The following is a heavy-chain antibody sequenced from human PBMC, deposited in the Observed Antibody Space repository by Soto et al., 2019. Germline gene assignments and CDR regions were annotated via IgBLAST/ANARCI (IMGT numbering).Heavy chain of an antibody. CDR3: AKTLGLDCSGGSCYPDPFDY. Sequence: GGFLRLSCAASGFTFSSYGMHWVRQAPGKGLEWVAVISYDGSNKYYADSVKGRFTISRDNSKNTLYLQMNSLRAEDTAVYYCAKTLGLDCSGGSCYPDPFDYWGQGTLVTFSS. CDR1: GFTFSSYG. CDR2: ISYDGSNK. J-gene: IGHJ4*02. V-gene: IGHV3-30*18. D-gene: IGHD2-15*01.